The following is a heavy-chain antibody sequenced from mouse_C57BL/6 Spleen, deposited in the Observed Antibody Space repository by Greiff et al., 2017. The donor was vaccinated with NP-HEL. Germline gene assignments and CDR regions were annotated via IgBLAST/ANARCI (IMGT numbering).Heavy chain of an antibody. Sequence: VQLQQSGAELARPGASVKLSCKASGYTFTSYGISWVKQRTGQGLEWIGEIYPRSGNTYYNEKFKGKATLTADKSSSTAYMELRSLTSEDSAVYFCASYDYDWFAYWGQGTLVTVSA. J-gene: IGHJ3*01. D-gene: IGHD2-4*01. CDR2: IYPRSGNT. CDR3: ASYDYDWFAY. CDR1: GYTFTSYG. V-gene: IGHV1-81*01.